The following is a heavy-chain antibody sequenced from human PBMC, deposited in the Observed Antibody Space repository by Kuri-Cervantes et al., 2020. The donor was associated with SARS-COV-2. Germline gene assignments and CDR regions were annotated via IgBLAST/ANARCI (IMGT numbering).Heavy chain of an antibody. D-gene: IGHD2/OR15-2a*01. J-gene: IGHJ4*02. V-gene: IGHV4-34*01. CDR2: INHSGST. CDR3: ARAVKRFDY. CDR1: GGSFSGYY. Sequence: SETLSLTCAVYGGSFSGYYWSWIRQSPGKGLEWIGEINHSGSTNYNPSLKSRVTISVDTSKNQFSLKLSSVTAADTAVYYCARAVKRFDYWGQGTLVTVSS.